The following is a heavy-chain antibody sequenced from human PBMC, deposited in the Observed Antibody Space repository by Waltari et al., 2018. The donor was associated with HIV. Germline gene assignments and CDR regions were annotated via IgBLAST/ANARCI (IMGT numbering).Heavy chain of an antibody. Sequence: EVQLEESGGALLQPGGSLRLSCAASGFRFDDYTMHWVRQAPGKGLGWVSRISGDGSNIQYADSVRGRFTVSRDNSKNALSLQMNSLRTEDTALYYCAKGLPITFWGQGTTVTVSS. J-gene: IGHJ6*02. CDR2: ISGDGSNI. V-gene: IGHV3-43*01. CDR1: GFRFDDYT. D-gene: IGHD5-18*01. CDR3: AKGLPITF.